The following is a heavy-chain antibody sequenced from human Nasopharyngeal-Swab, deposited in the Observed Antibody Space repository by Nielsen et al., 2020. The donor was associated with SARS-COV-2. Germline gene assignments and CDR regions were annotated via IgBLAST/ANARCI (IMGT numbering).Heavy chain of an antibody. V-gene: IGHV5-51*01. CDR1: GCSFTSYW. CDR2: IYPGDSDT. D-gene: IGHD6-19*01. Sequence: KVSCKGSGCSFTSYWIGWVRPMPGKGLEWMGIIYPGDSDTRYSPSFQGQVTISADKSISTAYLQWSSLKASDTAMYYCARHVGSGWYGVDYWGQGTLVTVSS. J-gene: IGHJ4*02. CDR3: ARHVGSGWYGVDY.